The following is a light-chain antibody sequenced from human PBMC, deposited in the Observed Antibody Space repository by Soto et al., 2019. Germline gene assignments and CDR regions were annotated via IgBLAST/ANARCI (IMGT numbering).Light chain of an antibody. CDR2: DVS. CDR1: QSVGSY. Sequence: EIVLTQFPATLSFSPWERAPLSCRASQSVGSYLAWYQQKPGQAPRLLIYDVSTRATGIPARFSGSGSGTDFTLTISSLDPEDFAVYSCQQRSNWPTTFGQGTRLEL. J-gene: IGKJ5*01. CDR3: QQRSNWPTT. V-gene: IGKV3-11*01.